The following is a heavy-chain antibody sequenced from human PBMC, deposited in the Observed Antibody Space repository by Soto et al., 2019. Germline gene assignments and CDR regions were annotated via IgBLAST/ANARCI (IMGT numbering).Heavy chain of an antibody. J-gene: IGHJ5*02. Sequence: PSETLSLTCTVSGGSISPFDWSWIRQPPGKGLEWVGYIYYGGTSRHNPSLKSRVTIALQTSKSQISLRLTSLTAADTAVYYCARLGAYYQSLDPRGPGTLVTVSS. CDR2: IYYGGTS. V-gene: IGHV4-59*08. CDR3: ARLGAYYQSLDP. D-gene: IGHD2-21*01. CDR1: GGSISPFD.